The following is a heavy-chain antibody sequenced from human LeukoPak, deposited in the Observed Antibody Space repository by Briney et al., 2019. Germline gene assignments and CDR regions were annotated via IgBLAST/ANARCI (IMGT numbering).Heavy chain of an antibody. CDR1: GFTFSDYH. CDR3: ARATAAADDYYGMDV. V-gene: IGHV3-11*01. Sequence: GGSLRLSCAASGFTFSDYHMSWIRQAPGKGLEWVSYISSSGSTIYYTDSVKGRFTISRDNAKNSLYLQMNSLRAEDTAVYYCARATAAADDYYGMDVWGQGTTVTVSS. CDR2: ISSSGSTI. D-gene: IGHD6-13*01. J-gene: IGHJ6*02.